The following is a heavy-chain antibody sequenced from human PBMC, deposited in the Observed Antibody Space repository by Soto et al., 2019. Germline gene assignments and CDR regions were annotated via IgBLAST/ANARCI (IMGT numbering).Heavy chain of an antibody. Sequence: PSETLSLTCAVYGGSFSGYYWSWIRQPPGKGLEWIGEINHSGSTNYNPSLKSRVTISVDTSKNQFSLKLSSVTAADTAVYYCARHTKHRGGRYHRSTSCIHPNWFNAWGQGTLVNVSS. V-gene: IGHV4-34*01. CDR2: INHSGST. CDR3: ARHTKHRGGRYHRSTSCIHPNWFNA. CDR1: GGSFSGYY. J-gene: IGHJ5*02. D-gene: IGHD2-2*01.